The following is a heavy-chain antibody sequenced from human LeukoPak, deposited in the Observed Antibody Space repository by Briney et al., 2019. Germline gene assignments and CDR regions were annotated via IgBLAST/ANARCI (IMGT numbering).Heavy chain of an antibody. CDR1: GGTFSSFP. J-gene: IGHJ6*02. Sequence: ASVKVSCKASGGTFSSFPISWVRQAPGQGLEWMGGIIPLFGTANYAQRFQGRVTISADESTSTAYVELSSLRSEDTAVYYCTRGTGASSFVAYYYYGMDVWGQGTTVTVSS. CDR3: TRGTGASSFVAYYYYGMDV. CDR2: IIPLFGTA. V-gene: IGHV1-69*13. D-gene: IGHD6-6*01.